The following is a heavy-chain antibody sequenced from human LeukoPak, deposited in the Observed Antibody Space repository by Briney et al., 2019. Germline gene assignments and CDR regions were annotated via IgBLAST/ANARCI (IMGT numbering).Heavy chain of an antibody. J-gene: IGHJ4*02. CDR2: INPNSGGT. CDR3: ARDSPGYSSGTIDY. CDR1: GYTFTGYY. Sequence: GASVKVSCKASGYTFTGYYVHWVRQAPGQGLEWMGRINPNSGGTNYAQKFQGRVTMTRDTSISTAYMELSRLRSDDTAVYYCARDSPGYSSGTIDYWGQGTLVTVSS. D-gene: IGHD6-19*01. V-gene: IGHV1-2*06.